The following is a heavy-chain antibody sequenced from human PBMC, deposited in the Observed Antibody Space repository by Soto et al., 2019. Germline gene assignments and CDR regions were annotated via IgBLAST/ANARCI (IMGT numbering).Heavy chain of an antibody. V-gene: IGHV1-8*02. D-gene: IGHD7-27*01. CDR2: MNPNNGDT. Sequence: QVQLVQSGAEVKKPGASVKVSCKASGYTFTTYDVNWMRQATGQGPEWLGWMNPNNGDTGYAQKFQGRVTLTRGTSMNTAYMELSSLTYEDTAVYYCARNRRETGDFDYWGQGTLVTVSS. CDR3: ARNRRETGDFDY. J-gene: IGHJ4*02. CDR1: GYTFTTYD.